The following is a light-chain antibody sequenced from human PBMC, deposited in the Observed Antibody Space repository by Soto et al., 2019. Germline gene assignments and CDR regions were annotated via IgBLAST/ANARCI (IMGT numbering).Light chain of an antibody. V-gene: IGKV1-9*01. Sequence: QLTQSPSSLSASVGDRVTIACRASQDITTYLAWYQQKPGKAPNLLIYAASTLQSGVPSRFSRHGSWEEFTLTISRLQPEEFATFYWQKLNSYPIPFGQGTRLEIK. CDR1: QDITTY. CDR2: AAS. CDR3: QKLNSYPIP. J-gene: IGKJ5*01.